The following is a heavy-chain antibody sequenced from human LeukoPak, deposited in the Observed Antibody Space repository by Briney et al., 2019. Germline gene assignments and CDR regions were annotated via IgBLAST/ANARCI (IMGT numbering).Heavy chain of an antibody. CDR2: ISSSGSTI. Sequence: GGSLRLSCAASGFTFSSYEMNWVRQAPGKGLEWVSYISSSGSTIYYADSVKGRFTISRDNAKNSLYLQMNSLRAEDTALYYCARRLGGSYYGIDFGYWGQGTLVTVSS. V-gene: IGHV3-48*03. CDR3: ARRLGGSYYGIDFGY. J-gene: IGHJ4*02. CDR1: GFTFSSYE. D-gene: IGHD1-26*01.